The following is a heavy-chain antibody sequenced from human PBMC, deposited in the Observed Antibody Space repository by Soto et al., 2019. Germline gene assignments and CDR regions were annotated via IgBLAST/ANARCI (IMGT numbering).Heavy chain of an antibody. CDR3: ARAMAGSYDY. CDR1: GDSVASKSAT. J-gene: IGHJ4*02. Sequence: QNLSITCAISGDSVASKSATWNRIRQAPSRGLEWLGRTYYSPKWSTDYAVSLRCRITVSQDSSKNQFSLRLTSLTPEDTAVYYCARAMAGSYDYWGQGTLVAVPQ. CDR2: TYYSPKWST. D-gene: IGHD3-10*01. V-gene: IGHV6-1*01.